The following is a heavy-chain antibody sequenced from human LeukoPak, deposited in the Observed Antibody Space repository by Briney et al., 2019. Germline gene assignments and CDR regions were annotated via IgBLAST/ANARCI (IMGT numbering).Heavy chain of an antibody. CDR1: GLTFSSYA. CDR3: AKGGQWLVDFDY. CDR2: ISGSGDST. D-gene: IGHD6-19*01. V-gene: IGHV3-23*01. J-gene: IGHJ4*02. Sequence: GGSLRLSCAASGLTFSSYAMSWVRQAPGKGLECVSAISGSGDSTYYADSVKGRFTISRDNSKNTLYLQMNSLRAEDTAVYYCAKGGQWLVDFDYWGQGTLVTVSS.